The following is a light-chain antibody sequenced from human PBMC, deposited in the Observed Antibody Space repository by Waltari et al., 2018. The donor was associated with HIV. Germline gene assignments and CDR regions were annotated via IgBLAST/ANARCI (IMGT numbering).Light chain of an antibody. CDR3: QQYYRTPLT. Sequence: DSLAVSLGERATIDCKSSQSVLFTSNNKNYLAWYQQKPGQSPKLLIYWASTRESGVPDRFSGSGSGTDFTLTISSLQAEDVAVYYCQQYYRTPLTFGGGTKVEIK. J-gene: IGKJ4*01. CDR2: WAS. CDR1: QSVLFTSNNKNY. V-gene: IGKV4-1*01.